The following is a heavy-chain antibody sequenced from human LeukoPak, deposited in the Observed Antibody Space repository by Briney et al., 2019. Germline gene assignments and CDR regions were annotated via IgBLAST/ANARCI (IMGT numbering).Heavy chain of an antibody. J-gene: IGHJ6*04. CDR2: IIPIFGTA. Sequence: SVKVSCKASGGTFSSYAISWVRQAPGQGLEWMGGIIPIFGTANYAQKFQGRVTITADKSTSTAYMELSSLRSEDTAVYYCASEEPAAPGPPYYYYYGMDVWGKGTTVTVSS. CDR3: ASEEPAAPGPPYYYYYGMDV. CDR1: GGTFSSYA. V-gene: IGHV1-69*06. D-gene: IGHD2-2*01.